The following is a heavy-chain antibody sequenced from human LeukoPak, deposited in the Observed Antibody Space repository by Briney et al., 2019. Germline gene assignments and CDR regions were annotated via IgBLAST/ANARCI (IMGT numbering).Heavy chain of an antibody. V-gene: IGHV4-39*01. CDR2: IYYSGST. CDR3: ARQQQLAPGY. D-gene: IGHD6-13*01. Sequence: PSETLSLTCTVSGGSISSSSYYWGWIRQPPGKGLEWIGSIYYSGSTYYNPSLKSRVTISVDTSKNQFSLKLSSVTAADTAVYYCARQQQLAPGYWGQGTLVTVPS. CDR1: GGSISSSSYY. J-gene: IGHJ4*02.